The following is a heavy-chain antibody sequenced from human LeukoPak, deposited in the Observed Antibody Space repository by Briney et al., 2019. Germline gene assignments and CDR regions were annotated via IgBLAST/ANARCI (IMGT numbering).Heavy chain of an antibody. Sequence: NPSETLSLTCTVSGVSISSYYWSWIRQPAGKGLEWIGRIYTSGSTNYNPSLKSRVTMSVDTSKNQFSLKLSSVTAADTAVYYCARCSTGTYCYYYYMDVWGKGTTVTVSS. CDR1: GVSISSYY. V-gene: IGHV4-4*07. CDR3: ARCSTGTYCYYYYMDV. CDR2: IYTSGST. J-gene: IGHJ6*03. D-gene: IGHD1-1*01.